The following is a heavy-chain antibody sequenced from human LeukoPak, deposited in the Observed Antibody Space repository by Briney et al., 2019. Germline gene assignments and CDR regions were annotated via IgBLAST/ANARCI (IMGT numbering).Heavy chain of an antibody. J-gene: IGHJ6*02. CDR1: GFTVSSNY. CDR3: ARGPIVATISSYYYGMDV. D-gene: IGHD5-12*01. V-gene: IGHV3-53*04. CDR2: IYSGGST. Sequence: GGSLRLSCAASGFTVSSNYMSWVRQAPGKGPEWVSVIYSGGSTYYADSVKGRFTISRQNSKNTLDLQMNSLRPEDTAVYYCARGPIVATISSYYYGMDVWGQGTTVTVSS.